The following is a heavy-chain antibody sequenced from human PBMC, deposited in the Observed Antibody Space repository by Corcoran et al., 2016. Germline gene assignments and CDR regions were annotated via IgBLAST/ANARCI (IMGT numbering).Heavy chain of an antibody. CDR1: GGSISSYY. CDR2: IYYSGST. CDR3: ARDNLRPRSFDI. J-gene: IGHJ3*02. V-gene: IGHV4-59*01. Sequence: QVQLQESGPGLVKPSETLSLTCTVSGGSISSYYWSWIRQPPGKGLEWIGYIYYSGSTNYNPSLKSRVTISVDTSKNQFSLKLSSVTAADTAVYYCARDNLRPRSFDIWGQGTMVTVSS.